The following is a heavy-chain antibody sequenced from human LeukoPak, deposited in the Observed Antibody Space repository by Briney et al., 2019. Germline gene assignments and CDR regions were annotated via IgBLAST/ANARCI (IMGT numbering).Heavy chain of an antibody. Sequence: GGSLRLSWAASGFTFSSYEMNWVRQAPGKGLECVSYISSSGSTIYYADSVKGRFTISRDNAKKSLYLQLNSLRAEDTAVYYCARGGRSSSWYGALDYWGQGTLVTVSS. D-gene: IGHD6-13*01. V-gene: IGHV3-48*03. CDR1: GFTFSSYE. J-gene: IGHJ4*02. CDR3: ARGGRSSSWYGALDY. CDR2: ISSSGSTI.